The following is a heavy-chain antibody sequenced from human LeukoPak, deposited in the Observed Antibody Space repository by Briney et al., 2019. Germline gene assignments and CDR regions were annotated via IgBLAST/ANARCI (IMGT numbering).Heavy chain of an antibody. Sequence: GGSLRLSCSASGFTSSSSVMHWVRQAPGKGLEYVSAISSNGGNTFYADSVKGRFTISRDNSKNTLYLQMSSLRAEDTAVYYCVKDASGARVKWYFDLWGRGTLVTVSS. CDR3: VKDASGARVKWYFDL. J-gene: IGHJ2*01. CDR1: GFTSSSSV. D-gene: IGHD7-27*01. CDR2: ISSNGGNT. V-gene: IGHV3-64D*09.